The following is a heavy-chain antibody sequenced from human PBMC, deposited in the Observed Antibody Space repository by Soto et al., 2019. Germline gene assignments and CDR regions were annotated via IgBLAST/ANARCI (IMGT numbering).Heavy chain of an antibody. V-gene: IGHV1-24*01. CDR1: GYTLTELS. J-gene: IGHJ5*02. CDR3: ARDPRPELRFLEWSRNWFDP. D-gene: IGHD3-3*01. CDR2: FDPEDGET. Sequence: ASVKVSCKVSGYTLTELSMHWVRQAPGKGLEWMGGFDPEDGETIYAQKFQGRVTMTEDTSTDTAYMELRSLRSEDTAVYYCARDPRPELRFLEWSRNWFDPWGQGTLVTVSS.